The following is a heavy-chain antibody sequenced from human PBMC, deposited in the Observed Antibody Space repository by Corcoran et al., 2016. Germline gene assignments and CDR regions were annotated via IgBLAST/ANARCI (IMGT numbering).Heavy chain of an antibody. CDR1: GGSIRSSSYY. J-gene: IGHJ3*01. CDR2: IYYSGST. D-gene: IGHD3-3*01. Sequence: QLQLQESGPGQVKPSETLSLTCTVSGGSIRSSSYYWGWIRQPPGKGLEWIGSIYYSGSTYYNPSLKSRVSISIDKSNNQFSMKLSSVTAADTAVYYCERLLYDFWNAYSTFDFWGQGTMVTVSS. V-gene: IGHV4-39*07. CDR3: ERLLYDFWNAYSTFDF.